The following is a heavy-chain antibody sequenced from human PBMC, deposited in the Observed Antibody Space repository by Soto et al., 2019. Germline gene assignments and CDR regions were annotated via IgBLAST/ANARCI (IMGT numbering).Heavy chain of an antibody. CDR3: ARELTRGYSQGDDAFDI. D-gene: IGHD5-18*01. J-gene: IGHJ3*02. CDR2: IYTSGST. V-gene: IGHV4-4*07. CDR1: GGSISSYY. Sequence: QVQLQESGPGLVKPSETLSLTCTVSGGSISSYYWSWIRQPAGKGLEWVGRIYTSGSTNYNPSLTCRVSLSVDTSKYRFSLKLRSATAAVTAVDYWARELTRGYSQGDDAFDIWGQGTMVTVSS.